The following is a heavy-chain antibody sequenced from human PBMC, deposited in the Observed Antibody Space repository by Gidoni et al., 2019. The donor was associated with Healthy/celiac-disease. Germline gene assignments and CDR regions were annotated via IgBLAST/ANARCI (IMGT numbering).Heavy chain of an antibody. CDR3: AREVGGYSSSPGYY. D-gene: IGHD6-6*01. J-gene: IGHJ4*02. Sequence: QVQLVQSGAEVQTPGSSVKVSCKNSGGTFSSYAISWVRQAPGQGLEWMGGISPIFGTANYAQKFQGRVTITADESTSTAYMELSSLRSEDTAVYYCAREVGGYSSSPGYYWGQGTLVTVSS. CDR1: GGTFSSYA. V-gene: IGHV1-69*01. CDR2: ISPIFGTA.